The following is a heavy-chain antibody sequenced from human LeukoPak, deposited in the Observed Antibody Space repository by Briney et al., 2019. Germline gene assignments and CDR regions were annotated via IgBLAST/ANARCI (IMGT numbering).Heavy chain of an antibody. V-gene: IGHV1-2*04. Sequence: ASVKVSCKASGYTFTSYYMHWVRQAPGQGLGWMGWINPNSGGTNYAQKFQGWVTMTRDTSISTAYMELSRLRSDDTAVYYCARGPLTIAPFDYWGQGTLVTVSS. D-gene: IGHD4-11*01. CDR3: ARGPLTIAPFDY. J-gene: IGHJ4*02. CDR1: GYTFTSYY. CDR2: INPNSGGT.